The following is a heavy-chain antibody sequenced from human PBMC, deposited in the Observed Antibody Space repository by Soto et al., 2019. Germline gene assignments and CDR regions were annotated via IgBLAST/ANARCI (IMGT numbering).Heavy chain of an antibody. D-gene: IGHD6-6*01. CDR3: ARGGGGSSSISFDYYYYMDV. Sequence: PSETLSLTCAVYGGSFSCYYWSWIRQPPGKGLEWIGEINHSGSTNYNPSLKSRVTISVDTSKNQFSLKLSSVTAADMAVYYCARGGGGSSSISFDYYYYMDVWGRGTTVTVSS. CDR2: INHSGST. J-gene: IGHJ6*03. CDR1: GGSFSCYY. V-gene: IGHV4-34*01.